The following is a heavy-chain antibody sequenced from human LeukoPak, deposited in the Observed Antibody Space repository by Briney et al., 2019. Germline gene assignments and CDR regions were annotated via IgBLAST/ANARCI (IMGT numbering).Heavy chain of an antibody. CDR2: ISGSVVTA. V-gene: IGHV3-23*01. J-gene: IGHJ4*02. CDR1: GFTFSSYA. Sequence: GGSLRLSCAASGFTFSSYAMNWVRQAPGKGLEWVSAISGSVVTAYYADSVQGRLTISRDNSKNTLYLQMNSLRAEDTAVYYCAKEGDTSVGNYFDYWGQGTLVTVSS. CDR3: AKEGDTSVGNYFDY. D-gene: IGHD3-22*01.